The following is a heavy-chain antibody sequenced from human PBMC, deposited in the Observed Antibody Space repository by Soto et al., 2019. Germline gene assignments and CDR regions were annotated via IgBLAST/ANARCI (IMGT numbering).Heavy chain of an antibody. D-gene: IGHD3-3*01. CDR3: ARHSGSKLRFLEWSHYYYYMDV. Sequence: SETLCLTCTVSGGSISSSSYYWGWIRQPPGKGLEWIGSIYYSGSTYHNPSLKSRVTISVDTSKNQFSLKLSSVTAADTAVYYCARHSGSKLRFLEWSHYYYYMDVWGKGTTVTVSS. V-gene: IGHV4-39*01. CDR2: IYYSGST. J-gene: IGHJ6*03. CDR1: GGSISSSSYY.